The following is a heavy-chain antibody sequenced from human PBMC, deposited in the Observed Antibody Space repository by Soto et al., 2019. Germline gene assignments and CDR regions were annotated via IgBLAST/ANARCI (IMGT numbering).Heavy chain of an antibody. CDR1: GGTFSSYT. D-gene: IGHD2-15*01. J-gene: IGHJ5*02. CDR3: ARADCSGGSCYLWSRYWFDP. CDR2: IIPILGIA. Sequence: SVKVSCKASGGTFSSYTISWVRQAPGQGLEWMGRIIPILGIANYAQKFQGRVTITADKSTSTAYMELSSLRSEDTAVYYCARADCSGGSCYLWSRYWFDPWGQGTLVTVSS. V-gene: IGHV1-69*02.